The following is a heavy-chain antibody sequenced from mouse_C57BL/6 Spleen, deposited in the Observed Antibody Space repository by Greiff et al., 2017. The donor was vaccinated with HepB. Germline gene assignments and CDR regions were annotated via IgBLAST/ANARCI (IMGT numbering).Heavy chain of an antibody. CDR1: GFTFSDYG. CDR3: ARQDYGSSPAWFAY. V-gene: IGHV5-17*01. CDR2: ISSGSSTI. Sequence: EVQRVESGGGLVKPGGSLKLSCAASGFTFSDYGMHWVRQAPEKGLEWVAYISSGSSTIYYADTVKGRFTISRDNAKNTLFLQMTSLRSEDTAMYYCARQDYGSSPAWFAYWGQGTLVTVSA. D-gene: IGHD1-1*01. J-gene: IGHJ3*01.